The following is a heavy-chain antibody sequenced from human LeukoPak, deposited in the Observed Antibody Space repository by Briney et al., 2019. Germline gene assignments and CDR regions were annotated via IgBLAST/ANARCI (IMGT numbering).Heavy chain of an antibody. CDR2: INHSGST. Sequence: SETLSLTCAVYGGSFSGYYWSWIRQPPGKGLEWIGEINHSGSTNYNPSLKSRVTISVDTSKNQFSLKLSSVTAADTAVYYCARGRVIDCWGQGILVTVSS. J-gene: IGHJ4*02. D-gene: IGHD4-23*01. CDR3: ARGRVIDC. V-gene: IGHV4-34*01. CDR1: GGSFSGYY.